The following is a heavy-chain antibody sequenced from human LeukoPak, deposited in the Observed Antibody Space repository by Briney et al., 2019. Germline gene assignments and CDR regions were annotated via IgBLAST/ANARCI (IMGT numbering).Heavy chain of an antibody. CDR2: MKEDGGEI. J-gene: IGHJ3*02. CDR1: GFTLSSHW. D-gene: IGHD5-24*01. CDR3: AREDGAFDI. Sequence: GGSLRLSCAASGFTLSSHWRTWIRQAPGKGLEWVASMKEDGGEIFYVDSVKGLFTISRDNAKSSLYLQMSGLRAEDTAVYYCAREDGAFDIWGQGTMVTVSS. V-gene: IGHV3-7*01.